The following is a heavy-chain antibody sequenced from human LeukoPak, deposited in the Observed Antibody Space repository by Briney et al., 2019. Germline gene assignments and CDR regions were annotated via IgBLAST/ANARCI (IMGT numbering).Heavy chain of an antibody. CDR1: GYTFTDNY. J-gene: IGHJ4*02. CDR3: ARDREYSSSAQGADY. V-gene: IGHV1-2*02. Sequence: PRASVKVSCKASGYTFTDNYMHWVRQAPGQGLEWMGWINPNSGGTNYAQKFQGRVTMTRDTSISTAYMELSRLRSDDTAVYYCARDREYSSSAQGADYWGQGTLVTVSS. CDR2: INPNSGGT. D-gene: IGHD6-13*01.